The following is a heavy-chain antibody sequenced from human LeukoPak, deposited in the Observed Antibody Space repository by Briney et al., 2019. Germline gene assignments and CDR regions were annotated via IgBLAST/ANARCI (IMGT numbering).Heavy chain of an antibody. Sequence: GESLKISCKGSGYSFSNYWIAWVRQVPGKGLEWMGIIYPGDSDTRYSPSFQGQVTISADKSISTAYLQWSSLKASDTAMYYCARRGEYSYGPLDVWGKGTTVTVSS. CDR2: IYPGDSDT. CDR3: ARRGEYSYGPLDV. CDR1: GYSFSNYW. V-gene: IGHV5-51*01. D-gene: IGHD5-18*01. J-gene: IGHJ6*04.